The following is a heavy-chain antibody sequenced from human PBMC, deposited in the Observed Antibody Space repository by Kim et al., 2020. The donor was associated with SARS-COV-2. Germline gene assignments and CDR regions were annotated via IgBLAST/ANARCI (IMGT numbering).Heavy chain of an antibody. Sequence: YNPSRKSRVTISVDTSKNQFSLKLSSVTAADTAVYYCARFGVTAMVQGDYWGQGTLVTVSS. CDR3: ARFGVTAMVQGDY. J-gene: IGHJ4*02. V-gene: IGHV4-34*01. D-gene: IGHD5-18*01.